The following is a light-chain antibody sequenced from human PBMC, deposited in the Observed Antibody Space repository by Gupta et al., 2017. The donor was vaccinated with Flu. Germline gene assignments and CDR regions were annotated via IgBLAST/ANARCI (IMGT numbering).Light chain of an antibody. Sequence: QSALTQPASVSGSPGQSITISCTGTSNAVGSYNFVSWYQQHPGKAPKLMIFECTERPSGVSDRFAGSKSGNTASLTISELQAEDEAEDFCCSYTTSNTLVFGGGTKLTVL. CDR2: ECT. CDR3: CSYTTSNTLV. CDR1: SNAVGSYNF. V-gene: IGLV2-23*01. J-gene: IGLJ3*02.